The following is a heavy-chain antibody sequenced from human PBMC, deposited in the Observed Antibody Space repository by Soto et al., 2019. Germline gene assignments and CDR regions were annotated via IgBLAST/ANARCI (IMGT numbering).Heavy chain of an antibody. J-gene: IGHJ4*02. CDR1: GGTFSSYA. V-gene: IGHV1-69*13. Sequence: GASVKVSCKASGGTFSSYAISWVRQAPGQGLEWMGGIIPIFGTANYAQKFQGRVTITADESTSTAYMELSSLRSEDTAVYYCARSQTYIAVAAPFDYWGQGTLVTVSS. CDR3: ARSQTYIAVAAPFDY. CDR2: IIPIFGTA. D-gene: IGHD6-19*01.